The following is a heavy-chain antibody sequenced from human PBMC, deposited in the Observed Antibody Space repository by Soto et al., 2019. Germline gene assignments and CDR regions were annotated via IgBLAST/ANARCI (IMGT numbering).Heavy chain of an antibody. V-gene: IGHV3-30*18. J-gene: IGHJ4*02. Sequence: QVQLVESGGGVVQPGRSLRLSCAASGFTFSSYGMHWVRQAPGKGLEWVAVISYDGSNKYYADSVKGRFTISRDNSKNTLYLQMNSLRAEDTAVYYCAKDHGELPCFDYWGQGTLVTVSS. CDR3: AKDHGELPCFDY. CDR2: ISYDGSNK. D-gene: IGHD1-26*01. CDR1: GFTFSSYG.